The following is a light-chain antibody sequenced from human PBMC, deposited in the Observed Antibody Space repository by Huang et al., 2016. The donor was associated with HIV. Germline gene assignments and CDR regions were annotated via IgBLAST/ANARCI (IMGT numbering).Light chain of an antibody. V-gene: IGKV3-15*01. Sequence: EIVMTQSPATLSVSPGERATLSCRASQGVRTNLAWYQQKPGQAPRLVIYGASTRAPGTPDRFSGSGSGTEVTLTISSLQTEDVAVYYCQQYNKWPDFTFGPGTKVDV. CDR3: QQYNKWPDFT. CDR2: GAS. J-gene: IGKJ3*01. CDR1: QGVRTN.